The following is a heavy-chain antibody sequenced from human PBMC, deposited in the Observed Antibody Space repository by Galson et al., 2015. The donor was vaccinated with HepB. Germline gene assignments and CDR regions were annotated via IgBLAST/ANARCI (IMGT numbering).Heavy chain of an antibody. CDR1: GGTFSSYA. J-gene: IGHJ6*02. V-gene: IGHV1-69*13. D-gene: IGHD6-19*01. CDR2: IIPIFGTA. CDR3: ARCTGSGWYVGEGNYGMGV. Sequence: SVKVSCKASGGTFSSYAISWVRQAPGQGLEWMGGIIPIFGTANYAQKFQGRVTITADESTSTAYMELSSLRSEDTAVYYCARCTGSGWYVGEGNYGMGVWGQGTTVTVSS.